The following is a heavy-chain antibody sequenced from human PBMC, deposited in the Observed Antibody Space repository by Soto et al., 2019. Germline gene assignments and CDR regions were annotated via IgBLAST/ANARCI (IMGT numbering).Heavy chain of an antibody. D-gene: IGHD4-17*01. CDR1: GGSISSYY. CDR3: AHGGYSSGGSHYYDMDV. Sequence: QVQLQESGPGQVKPSETLSLTCTVSGGSISSYYWSWIRQPPGKGLEWIGYIYYTGSTNYNPSLKSRVTITVDTSKNQSSLKLSYVTTADTAVYYCAHGGYSSGGSHYYDMDVWGQGTTVTVSS. J-gene: IGHJ6*02. CDR2: IYYTGST. V-gene: IGHV4-59*13.